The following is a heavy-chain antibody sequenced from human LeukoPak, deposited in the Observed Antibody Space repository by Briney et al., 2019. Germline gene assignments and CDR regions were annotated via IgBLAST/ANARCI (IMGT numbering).Heavy chain of an antibody. CDR2: INSDGSST. CDR3: AKRYDFWTGYSDY. Sequence: QPGGSLRLSCAASGFTFSSYWMHWVRQAPGRGLVWVSRINSDGSSTSYADSVKGRFTISRDNAKNTLYLQMNSLRAEDTAVYYCAKRYDFWTGYSDYWGQGTLVTVSS. V-gene: IGHV3-74*01. J-gene: IGHJ4*02. CDR1: GFTFSSYW. D-gene: IGHD3-3*01.